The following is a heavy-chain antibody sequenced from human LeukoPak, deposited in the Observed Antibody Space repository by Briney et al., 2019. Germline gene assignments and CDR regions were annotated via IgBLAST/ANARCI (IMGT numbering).Heavy chain of an antibody. CDR2: INHSGST. V-gene: IGHV4-34*01. D-gene: IGHD3-22*01. J-gene: IGHJ4*02. CDR1: GGSFSGYY. CDR3: ARGVGTEDSSGYYYDDY. Sequence: KTSETLSLTCAVYGGSFSGYYWSWIRQPPGKGLEWNGEINHSGSTKYNPSLKSRVTISVDTSKNQFSLNLSSVTAADTAVYYCARGVGTEDSSGYYYDDYWGQGTLVTVSS.